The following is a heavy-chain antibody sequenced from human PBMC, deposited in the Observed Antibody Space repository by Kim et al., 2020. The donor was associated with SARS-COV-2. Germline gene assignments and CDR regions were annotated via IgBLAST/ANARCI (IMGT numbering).Heavy chain of an antibody. Sequence: SYAQKCQGRVTMTRDTSTSTGYMELSSLRSEDTAVYYCARGGSSGYYLDYWGQGTLVTVSS. D-gene: IGHD3-22*01. V-gene: IGHV1-46*01. J-gene: IGHJ4*02. CDR3: ARGGSSGYYLDY.